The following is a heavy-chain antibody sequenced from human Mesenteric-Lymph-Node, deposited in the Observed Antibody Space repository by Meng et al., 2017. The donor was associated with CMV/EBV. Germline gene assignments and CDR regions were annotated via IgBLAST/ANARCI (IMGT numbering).Heavy chain of an antibody. CDR3: AKDEGDIVVVPAAIRYYYYYGMDV. D-gene: IGHD2-2*01. J-gene: IGHJ6*02. CDR2: INHSGST. CDR1: GGSFSGYY. Sequence: SETLSLTCAVYGGSFSGYYWSWIRQPPGKGLEWIGEINHSGSTNYNPSLKSRVTISVDTSKNQFSLKLSSVTAADTAVYYCAKDEGDIVVVPAAIRYYYYYGMDVWGQGTTVTVSS. V-gene: IGHV4-34*01.